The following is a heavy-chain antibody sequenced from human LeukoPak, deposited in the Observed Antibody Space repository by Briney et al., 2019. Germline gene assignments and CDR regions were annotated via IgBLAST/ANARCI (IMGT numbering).Heavy chain of an antibody. CDR2: ITNTGTTK. V-gene: IGHV3-48*04. Sequence: GSLRLSCAAFGFTFNSYSLNWVRQAPGKGLEWVSYITNTGTTKYYADSVKGRFTISRDDAKNSLYLQMNSLRADDTALYYCVRDHLWAFDIWGQGTMVTVSS. J-gene: IGHJ3*02. D-gene: IGHD2-21*01. CDR1: GFTFNSYS. CDR3: VRDHLWAFDI.